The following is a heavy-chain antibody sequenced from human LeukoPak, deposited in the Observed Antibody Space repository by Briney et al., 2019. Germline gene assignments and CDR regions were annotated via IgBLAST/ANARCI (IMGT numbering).Heavy chain of an antibody. CDR2: IIPIFGTA. CDR1: GGTFSSYA. D-gene: IGHD5-18*01. J-gene: IGHJ4*02. Sequence: SVKVSCKASGGTFSSYAISWVRQAPGQGLEWMGWIIPIFGTANYAQKFQGRVTITADESTSTAYMELSSLRSEDTAVYYCAGRTWIQRYEALGGFDYWGQGTLVTVSS. CDR3: AGRTWIQRYEALGGFDY. V-gene: IGHV1-69*01.